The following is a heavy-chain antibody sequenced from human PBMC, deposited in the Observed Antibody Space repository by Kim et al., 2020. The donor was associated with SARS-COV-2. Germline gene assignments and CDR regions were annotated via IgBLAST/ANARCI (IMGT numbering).Heavy chain of an antibody. CDR2: VNSDGSST. CDR1: GFTFSSYG. V-gene: IGHV3-74*01. J-gene: IGHJ4*02. D-gene: IGHD3-16*01. CDR3: ESLSTGYVWDKFDY. Sequence: GGSLRLSCVASGFTFSSYGMHWVRQAPGKGLVWVSRVNSDGSSTSYADSVKGRFTISRDNARNTLYLQMNSMRAEDTAVYYCESLSTGYVWDKFDYWGQGTLVTVSS.